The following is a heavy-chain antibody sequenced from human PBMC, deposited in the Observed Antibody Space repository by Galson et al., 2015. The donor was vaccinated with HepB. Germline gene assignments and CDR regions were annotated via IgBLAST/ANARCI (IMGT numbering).Heavy chain of an antibody. J-gene: IGHJ4*02. Sequence: SLRLSCAASGFTFSSYSMNWVRQAPGKGLEWVSSISSSSSYIYYADSVKGRFTISGDNAKNSLYLQMNSLRAEDTAVYYCARDPASIAARTGASDYWGQGTLVTVSS. V-gene: IGHV3-21*01. CDR2: ISSSSSYI. CDR1: GFTFSSYS. D-gene: IGHD6-6*01. CDR3: ARDPASIAARTGASDY.